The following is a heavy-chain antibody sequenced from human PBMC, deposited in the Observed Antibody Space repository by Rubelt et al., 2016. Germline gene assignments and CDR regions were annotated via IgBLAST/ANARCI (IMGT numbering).Heavy chain of an antibody. V-gene: IGHV3-NL1*01. CDR2: ISWDGGST. D-gene: IGHD5-12*01. CDR3: ARDPTTRFTSTGWFDP. J-gene: IGHJ5*02. Sequence: SLISWDGGSTYYADSVKGRFTISRDNSKNTLYLQMNSLRAEDTAVYYCARDPTTRFTSTGWFDPWGQGTLVTVSS.